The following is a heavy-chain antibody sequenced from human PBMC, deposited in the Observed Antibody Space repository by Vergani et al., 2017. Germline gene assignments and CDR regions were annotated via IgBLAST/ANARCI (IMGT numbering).Heavy chain of an antibody. CDR3: ARQTTCYYASIGEWYFDY. Sequence: QVQLVQSGAEVKKPGSSVKVSCKAYGGTFSSYAISWVRQAPGQGLEWMGGIIPIFGTANYAQKFQGRVTITADESTSTAYMGLSSLSSEDTAVYYCARQTTCYYASIGEWYFDYWGQGTLFTVAS. CDR2: IIPIFGTA. V-gene: IGHV1-69*12. D-gene: IGHD3-22*01. CDR1: GGTFSSYA. J-gene: IGHJ4*02.